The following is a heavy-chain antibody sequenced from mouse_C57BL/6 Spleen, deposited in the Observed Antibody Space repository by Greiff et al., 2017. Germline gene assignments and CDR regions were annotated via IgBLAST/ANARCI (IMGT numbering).Heavy chain of an antibody. CDR2: IYPGDGDT. V-gene: IGHV1-82*01. Sequence: QVHVKQSGPELVKPGASVKISCKASGYAFSSSWMNWVKQRPGKGLEWIGRIYPGDGDTNYNGKFKGKATLTADKSSSTAYMQLSSLTSEDSAVYFCARRNDGYPAWFAYWGQGTLVTVSA. D-gene: IGHD2-3*01. CDR1: GYAFSSSW. J-gene: IGHJ3*01. CDR3: ARRNDGYPAWFAY.